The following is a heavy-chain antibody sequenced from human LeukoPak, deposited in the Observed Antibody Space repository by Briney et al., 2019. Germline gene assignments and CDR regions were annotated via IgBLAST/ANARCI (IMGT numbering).Heavy chain of an antibody. CDR1: GGSISSHY. J-gene: IGHJ4*02. Sequence: PSETLSLTCTVSGGSISSHYWSWIRQPPGKRLEWIGYIHYSGSTNYNPSLKSRVTISVDTSKTQFSLKLSSVTAADTAVYYCARVEEEITLVRGIIRSYYFDYWGQGTLVTVSS. CDR3: ARVEEEITLVRGIIRSYYFDY. V-gene: IGHV4-59*08. CDR2: IHYSGST. D-gene: IGHD3-10*01.